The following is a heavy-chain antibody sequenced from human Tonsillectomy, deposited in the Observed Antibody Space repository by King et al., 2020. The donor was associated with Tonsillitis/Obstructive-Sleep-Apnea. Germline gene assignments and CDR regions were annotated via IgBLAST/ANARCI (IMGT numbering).Heavy chain of an antibody. Sequence: HVQLVESGAEVKKPGASVKVSCKASGYSFTSYDISWVRQAPGQGLEWMGWISAYNGNTNYAQKLQGRVTMTTDTSTSTAYMELRSLRSDDTAVYYCARESLEWELGAFDIWGQGTMVTVSS. V-gene: IGHV1-18*01. J-gene: IGHJ3*02. CDR1: GYSFTSYD. CDR3: ARESLEWELGAFDI. CDR2: ISAYNGNT. D-gene: IGHD1-26*01.